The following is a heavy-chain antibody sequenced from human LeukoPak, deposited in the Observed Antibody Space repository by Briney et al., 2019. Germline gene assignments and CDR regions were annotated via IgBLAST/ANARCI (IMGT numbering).Heavy chain of an antibody. Sequence: GGSLRLSCAASGFTFDDYATHWVRQAPGKGLEWVSGISWNSGSIGYADSVKGRFTISRDNAKNSLYLQMNSLRAEDTAVYYCATYYDSSGYPLNYYYYGMDVWGQGTTVTVSS. CDR1: GFTFDDYA. J-gene: IGHJ6*02. CDR2: ISWNSGSI. V-gene: IGHV3-9*01. D-gene: IGHD3-22*01. CDR3: ATYYDSSGYPLNYYYYGMDV.